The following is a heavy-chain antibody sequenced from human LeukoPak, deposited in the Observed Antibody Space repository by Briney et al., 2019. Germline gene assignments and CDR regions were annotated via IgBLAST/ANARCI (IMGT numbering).Heavy chain of an antibody. Sequence: PGGSLRLSCATSGFTSSSYEMNSVRQAPGKGLEWVSYISSSGSTIYYADSVKGRFTISRDNAKDSLYLQMNSLRAEDTAVYYCAELGITMIGGVWGKGTTVTISS. CDR1: GFTSSSYE. CDR3: AELGITMIGGV. J-gene: IGHJ6*04. D-gene: IGHD3-10*02. V-gene: IGHV3-48*03. CDR2: ISSSGSTI.